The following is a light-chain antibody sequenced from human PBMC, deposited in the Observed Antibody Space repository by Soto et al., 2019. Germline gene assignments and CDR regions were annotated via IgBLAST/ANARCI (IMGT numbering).Light chain of an antibody. V-gene: IGLV2-14*01. CDR1: SSDDGGYNY. CDR2: DVS. CDR3: SSYTSSSTLV. J-gene: IGLJ1*01. Sequence: QSALTQPASVSGSPGQSITISCTGTSSDDGGYNYVSWYQQHPGKAPKLMIYDVSNRPSGVSNRFSGSKSGNTASLTISGLQAEDEADYYCSSYTSSSTLVFGTGTKVTVL.